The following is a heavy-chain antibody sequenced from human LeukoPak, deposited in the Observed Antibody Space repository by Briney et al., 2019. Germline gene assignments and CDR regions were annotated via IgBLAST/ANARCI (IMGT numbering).Heavy chain of an antibody. Sequence: SETLSLTCTVSGGSISSYYWSWIRQPPGKGLEWIGYIYYSGSTNYNPSLKSRVTISVDTSKNQFSLKLSSVTAADTAVYYCARLEGGYYDAFDIWGQGTMVTVSS. CDR3: ARLEGGYYDAFDI. CDR1: GGSISSYY. CDR2: IYYSGST. D-gene: IGHD2-21*02. V-gene: IGHV4-59*08. J-gene: IGHJ3*02.